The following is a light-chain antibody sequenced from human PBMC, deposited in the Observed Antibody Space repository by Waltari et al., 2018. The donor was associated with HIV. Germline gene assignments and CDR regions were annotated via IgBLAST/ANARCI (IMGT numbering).Light chain of an antibody. CDR1: SGSVASNY. J-gene: IGLJ3*02. CDR3: QSYDNSNWV. CDR2: EDD. V-gene: IGLV6-57*02. Sequence: ILTQPHSVSESPGKTVIISCTGSSGSVASNYVQWYQLRPGNAPRTVIYEDDKRPSGVPVRCSGSIDGSSNSASLIISGRKPEDEGDYYCQSYDNSNWVFGGGTKLTV.